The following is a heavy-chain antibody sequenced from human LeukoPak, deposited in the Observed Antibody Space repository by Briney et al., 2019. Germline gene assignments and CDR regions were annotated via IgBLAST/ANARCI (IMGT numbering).Heavy chain of an antibody. CDR1: GFTLSDYY. Sequence: GGSLRLSCAASGFTLSDYYMSWIRQAPGKGLEWVSYISSSGSTISYADSVEGRFTISRDNAKNSLYLQMNSLRAEDTAVYYRAREVSSGWYYFDYWGQGTLVTVSS. CDR2: ISSSGSTI. V-gene: IGHV3-11*01. J-gene: IGHJ4*02. CDR3: AREVSSGWYYFDY. D-gene: IGHD6-19*01.